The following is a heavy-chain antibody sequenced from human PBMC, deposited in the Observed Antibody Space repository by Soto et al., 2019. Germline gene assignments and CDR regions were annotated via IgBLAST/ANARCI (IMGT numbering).Heavy chain of an antibody. CDR1: GGTFSSYA. CDR3: ATGRYSSSWYYFDY. CDR2: IIPIFGTA. V-gene: IGHV1-69*06. J-gene: IGHJ4*02. Sequence: SVKVSCKASGGTFSSYAISWVRQAPGQGLEWMGGIIPIFGTANYAQKFQGRVTITADKSTSTAYMELSSLRSEDTAVYYCATGRYSSSWYYFDYWGQGTLVTVSS. D-gene: IGHD6-13*01.